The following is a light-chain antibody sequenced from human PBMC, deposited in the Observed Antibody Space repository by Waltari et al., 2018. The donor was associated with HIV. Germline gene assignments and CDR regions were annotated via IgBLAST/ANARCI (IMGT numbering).Light chain of an antibody. Sequence: QSVLTQPPSASGTPGQRVTISCSGTTSNVGTNFVSWYQQLPGTAPKRLIYRDNRRPSGVPDRFSGSKSGASASLGISGLRSEDEGDYYCATWDGSLGGFYVVGAGTKVTVL. CDR2: RDN. V-gene: IGLV1-47*01. CDR1: TSNVGTNF. J-gene: IGLJ1*01. CDR3: ATWDGSLGGFYV.